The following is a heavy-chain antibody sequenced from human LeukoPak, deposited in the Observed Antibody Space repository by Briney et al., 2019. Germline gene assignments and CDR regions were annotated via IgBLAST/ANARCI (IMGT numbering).Heavy chain of an antibody. CDR1: GFTFSTNA. CDR3: AKDILGWSFDH. Sequence: GGSLRLSCAASGFTFSTNAMSWVRQAPGKGLEWVSGIGGGSRTHYADSVEGRFTISRDTSKNVLYLQMNNLRAEDTAVYYCAKDILGWSFDHWRQGTLVTVSS. D-gene: IGHD4-23*01. V-gene: IGHV3-23*01. CDR2: IGGGSRT. J-gene: IGHJ4*02.